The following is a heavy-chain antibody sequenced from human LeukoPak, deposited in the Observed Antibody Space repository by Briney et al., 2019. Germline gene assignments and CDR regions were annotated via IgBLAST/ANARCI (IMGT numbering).Heavy chain of an antibody. V-gene: IGHV3-9*01. J-gene: IGHJ3*02. D-gene: IGHD1-26*01. Sequence: GGSLRLSCAASGFTFDDYAMHWVRQAPGKGLEGVSGISWNSGSIGYADSVKGRFTISRDNAKNSLYLQMNSLRAEDTAVYYCARDPSQWELLGGAFDIWGQGTMVTVSS. CDR2: ISWNSGSI. CDR3: ARDPSQWELLGGAFDI. CDR1: GFTFDDYA.